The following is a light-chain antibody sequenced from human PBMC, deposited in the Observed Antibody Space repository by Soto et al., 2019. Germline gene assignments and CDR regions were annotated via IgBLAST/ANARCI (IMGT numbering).Light chain of an antibody. CDR1: QSARIS. CDR2: DVS. CDR3: QQYNNWPPT. V-gene: IGKV3-15*01. Sequence: ETVMTQSPATLSVSPGERATLSCRASQSARISLGWYRQKPGQAPRLLIYDVSTRATGVPARFSGSGSGTEFTLTISSPQSEDFAVYYCQQYNNWPPTFGQGTRLEIK. J-gene: IGKJ5*01.